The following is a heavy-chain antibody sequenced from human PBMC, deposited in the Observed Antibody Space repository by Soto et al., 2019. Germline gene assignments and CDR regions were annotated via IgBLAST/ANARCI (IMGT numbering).Heavy chain of an antibody. CDR1: GFTFSSYS. CDR2: ISSSSSYI. CDR3: ARGQRYYDFWSGYYTFDP. Sequence: PGGSLRLSCAASGFTFSSYSMNWVRQAPGKGLEWVSSISSSSSYIYYADSVKGRFTISRDNAKNSLYLQMNSLRAEDTAVYYCARGQRYYDFWSGYYTFDPWGQGNLVTVSS. V-gene: IGHV3-21*01. D-gene: IGHD3-3*01. J-gene: IGHJ5*02.